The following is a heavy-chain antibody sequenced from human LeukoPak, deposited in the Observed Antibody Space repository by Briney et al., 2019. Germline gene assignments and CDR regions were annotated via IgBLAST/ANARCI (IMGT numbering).Heavy chain of an antibody. CDR1: GFTFSSYG. Sequence: GGSLRLSCAASGFTFSSYGMHWVRQAPGKGLEWVAFIRYDGSNKFYADSVKCRFTISRDNSKNTLYLQMNSLRAEDTAVYYCAKDKIGYCSSTSCYTKSGFDYWGQGSLVTVSS. CDR3: AKDKIGYCSSTSCYTKSGFDY. D-gene: IGHD2-2*02. J-gene: IGHJ4*02. CDR2: IRYDGSNK. V-gene: IGHV3-30*02.